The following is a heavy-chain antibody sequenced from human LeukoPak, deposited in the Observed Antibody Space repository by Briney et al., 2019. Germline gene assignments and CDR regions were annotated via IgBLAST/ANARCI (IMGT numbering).Heavy chain of an antibody. Sequence: SETLSLTCTVSGGSISSSSYYWGWIRQPPGKGLEWIGSIYCSGSTYYNPSLKSRVTISVDTSKNQFSLKLSSVTAADTAVYYCARDWGYCSSTSCLLGWFDPWGQGTLVTVSS. CDR3: ARDWGYCSSTSCLLGWFDP. J-gene: IGHJ5*02. V-gene: IGHV4-39*07. CDR2: IYCSGST. CDR1: GGSISSSSYY. D-gene: IGHD2-2*01.